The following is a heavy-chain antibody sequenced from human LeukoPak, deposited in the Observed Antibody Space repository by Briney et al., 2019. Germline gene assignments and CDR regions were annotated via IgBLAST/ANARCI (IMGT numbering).Heavy chain of an antibody. CDR2: IYYSGST. CDR1: GGSVSSGSYY. D-gene: IGHD1-7*01. Sequence: SETLSLTCTVSGGSVSSGSYYWSWIRQPPGKGLEWIGYIYYSGSTNYNPSLKSRVTISVDTSKNQFSLKLSSVPAADTAVYYCARVPGGGTAANWGQGTMVTVSS. J-gene: IGHJ3*01. V-gene: IGHV4-61*01. CDR3: ARVPGGGTAAN.